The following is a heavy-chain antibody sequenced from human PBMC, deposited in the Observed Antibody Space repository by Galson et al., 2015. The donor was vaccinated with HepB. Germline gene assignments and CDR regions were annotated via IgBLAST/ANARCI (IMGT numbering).Heavy chain of an antibody. J-gene: IGHJ4*02. V-gene: IGHV3-11*06. CDR3: ARAAAGTGRFDY. Sequence: SLRLSCAASGFTFSDYYMSWIRQAPGKGLEWVSYISSSSSYTNYADSVKGRFTISRDNAKNSLYLQMNSLRAEDTAVYYCARAAAGTGRFDYWGQGTLVTVSS. CDR2: ISSSSSYT. CDR1: GFTFSDYY. D-gene: IGHD6-13*01.